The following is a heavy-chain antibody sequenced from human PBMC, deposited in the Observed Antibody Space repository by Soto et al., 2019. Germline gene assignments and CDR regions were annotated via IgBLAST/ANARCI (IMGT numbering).Heavy chain of an antibody. D-gene: IGHD4-17*01. J-gene: IGHJ4*02. CDR3: ARGLSVTLFDN. V-gene: IGHV4-31*03. Sequence: QVQLQESGPGLVKPSQTLSLTCTVSGGSISTGGYDWTWIRQHPGKGLEWIGYIYYSGSTYYNPSLKRRVTISVDTSKNQFSLKLSSVTAADTAVYYCARGLSVTLFDNWGQGTLVTVSS. CDR2: IYYSGST. CDR1: GGSISTGGYD.